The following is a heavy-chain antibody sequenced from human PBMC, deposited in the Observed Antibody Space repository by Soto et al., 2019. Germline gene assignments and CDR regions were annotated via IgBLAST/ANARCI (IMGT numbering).Heavy chain of an antibody. CDR3: ARVINRFFRDGYGGNSDAFDI. D-gene: IGHD4-17*01. J-gene: IGHJ3*02. CDR1: GGSISSYY. Sequence: SETLSLTCTVSGGSISSYYWSWIRQPAGKGLEWIGRIYTSGSTNYNPSLKSRVTVSVDTSKNQFSLKLSSVTAADTAVYYCARVINRFFRDGYGGNSDAFDIWGQGTMVTVSS. CDR2: IYTSGST. V-gene: IGHV4-4*07.